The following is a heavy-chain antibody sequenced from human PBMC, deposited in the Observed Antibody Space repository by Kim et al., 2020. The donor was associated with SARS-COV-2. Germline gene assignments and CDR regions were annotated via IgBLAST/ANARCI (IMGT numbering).Heavy chain of an antibody. Sequence: GGSLRLSCAASGFTFSSYAMHWVRQAPGKGLEWVAVISYDGSNKYYADSVKGRFTISRDNSKNTLYLQMNSLRAEDTAVYYCARDHVVYYYDSGEENYF. V-gene: IGHV3-30-3*01. D-gene: IGHD3-22*01. CDR1: GFTFSSYA. CDR3: ARDHVVYYYDSGEENYF. CDR2: ISYDGSNK. J-gene: IGHJ4*01.